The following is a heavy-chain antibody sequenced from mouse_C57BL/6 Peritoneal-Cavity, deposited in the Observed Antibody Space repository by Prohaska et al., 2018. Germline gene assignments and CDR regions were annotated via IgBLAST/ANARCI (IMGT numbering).Heavy chain of an antibody. J-gene: IGHJ3*01. V-gene: IGHV1-9*01. CDR3: AREGDYDYDEFAY. D-gene: IGHD2-4*01. Sequence: QVQLQQSGAELMKPGASVKLSCTATGYTFTGYWIEWVKQRPGHGLEWIGEILSGSWSTNYDEKFKGKATFTADTSYNTAYMQLSSLTTEDSAIYYCAREGDYDYDEFAYWGQGTLVTVAA. CDR1: GYTFTGYW. CDR2: ILSGSWST.